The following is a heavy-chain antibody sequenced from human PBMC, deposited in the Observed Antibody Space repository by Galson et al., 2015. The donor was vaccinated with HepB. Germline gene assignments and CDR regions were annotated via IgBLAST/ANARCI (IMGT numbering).Heavy chain of an antibody. Sequence: SVKVSCKASGYTFTGYYIHWVRQAPGQGLEWMGRFIPNSGDANYAQEFQGRVTMTRDTSISTAYMELSSLTSDDTVVFYCARGYSYGRLDYWGQGTLVTVSS. J-gene: IGHJ4*02. CDR3: ARGYSYGRLDY. V-gene: IGHV1-2*05. CDR2: FIPNSGDA. D-gene: IGHD5-18*01. CDR1: GYTFTGYY.